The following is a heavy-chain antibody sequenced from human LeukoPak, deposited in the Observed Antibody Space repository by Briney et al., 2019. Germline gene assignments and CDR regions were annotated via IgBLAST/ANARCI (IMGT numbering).Heavy chain of an antibody. CDR2: MNPNSGNT. J-gene: IGHJ5*02. D-gene: IGHD4-23*01. CDR1: GYTFTTYD. Sequence: ASVKVSCKASGYTFTTYDINWVRQATGQGLEWMGWMNPNSGNTGYAQKFQGRVTMTRNTSISTAYMELSSLRSEDTAVYYCARGPNKSGSGNSGSAWFDPWGQGTLVTVSS. V-gene: IGHV1-8*01. CDR3: ARGPNKSGSGNSGSAWFDP.